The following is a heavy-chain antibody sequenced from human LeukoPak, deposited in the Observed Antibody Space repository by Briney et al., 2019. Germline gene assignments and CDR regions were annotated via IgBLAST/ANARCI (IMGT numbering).Heavy chain of an antibody. J-gene: IGHJ3*02. CDR2: ISGSGGST. CDR3: AKCLPLYSSGYYWDI. CDR1: GVTFSSHG. Sequence: GGTLRLSCAASGVTFSSHGMSWVRQAPGKGLEWVSAISGSGGSTYYADSVKGRFTISRDNSKNTLYLQMNSLRAEDTAVYYCAKCLPLYSSGYYWDIWGQGTMVTVSS. D-gene: IGHD3-22*01. V-gene: IGHV3-23*01.